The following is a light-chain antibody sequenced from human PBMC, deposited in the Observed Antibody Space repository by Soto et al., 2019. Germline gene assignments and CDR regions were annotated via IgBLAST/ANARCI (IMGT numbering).Light chain of an antibody. Sequence: QSALTQPASVSGSPGQSITISCTGTSSDVGSYNYVSWFQHHPGKAPKLIIYEVNKRPSGISDRFSGSKSGNTASLTISGLQAEDEADYYCCSYAGTTSSYVFGTETKVTVL. CDR2: EVN. V-gene: IGLV2-23*02. CDR1: SSDVGSYNY. J-gene: IGLJ1*01. CDR3: CSYAGTTSSYV.